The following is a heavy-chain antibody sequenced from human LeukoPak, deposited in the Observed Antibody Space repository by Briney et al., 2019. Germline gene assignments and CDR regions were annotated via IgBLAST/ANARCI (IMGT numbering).Heavy chain of an antibody. J-gene: IGHJ4*02. V-gene: IGHV3-7*01. CDR2: IKQDGSEK. D-gene: IGHD3-16*01. CDR3: ARADHVWGSLNYFDY. Sequence: GGSLRLSCAASGFTFSSYWMSWVRQAPGKGLEGVANIKQDGSEKYYVDSVKGQFTISRDNAKNSLYLQMNSLRAEDTAVYYCARADHVWGSLNYFDYWGQGTLVTVSS. CDR1: GFTFSSYW.